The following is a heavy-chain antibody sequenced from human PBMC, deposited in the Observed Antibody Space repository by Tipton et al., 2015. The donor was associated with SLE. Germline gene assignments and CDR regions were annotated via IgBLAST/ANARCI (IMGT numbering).Heavy chain of an antibody. CDR1: GFTFSDYG. CDR2: IRYDGSDK. V-gene: IGHV3-30*02. D-gene: IGHD1-1*01. Sequence: SLRLSCAASGFTFSDYGMHWVRQAPGKGLEWLAFIRYDGSDKDYTDSVKGRFTISRDHSKNTLYLQMNSLRAEDTAVYYCAKDGQLGLYASYFDLWGQGTLVTVSS. CDR3: AKDGQLGLYASYFDL. J-gene: IGHJ4*02.